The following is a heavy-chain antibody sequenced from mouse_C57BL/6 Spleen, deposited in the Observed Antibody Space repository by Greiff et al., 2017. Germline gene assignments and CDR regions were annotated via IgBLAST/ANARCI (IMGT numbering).Heavy chain of an antibody. Sequence: DVKLVESGAELVRPGASVKLSCTASGFNIKDDYMHWVKQRPEQGLEWIGWIDPANGDTAYASKFQGKATITADTSSNTAYLQLSSLTSEDTAVYYCTTDERIPPFAYWGQGTLVTVSA. CDR2: IDPANGDT. D-gene: IGHD5-1-1*01. V-gene: IGHV14-4*01. CDR3: TTDERIPPFAY. J-gene: IGHJ3*01. CDR1: GFNIKDDY.